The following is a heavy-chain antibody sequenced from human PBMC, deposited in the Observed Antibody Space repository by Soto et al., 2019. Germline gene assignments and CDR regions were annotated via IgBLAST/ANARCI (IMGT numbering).Heavy chain of an antibody. CDR1: GFTFSTDS. D-gene: IGHD5-18*01. J-gene: IGHJ4*02. Sequence: EVQLVESGGGLVKPGGSLRLSCAASGFTFSTDSMNWVRQAPGKGLEWVSSISGSSSYINYADSLKGRFTISRDNAKNSLYLQMNSLRDEDTAVYYCTTARRGYSYGDFDYWGQGTLVTVSS. CDR2: ISGSSSYI. V-gene: IGHV3-21*01. CDR3: TTARRGYSYGDFDY.